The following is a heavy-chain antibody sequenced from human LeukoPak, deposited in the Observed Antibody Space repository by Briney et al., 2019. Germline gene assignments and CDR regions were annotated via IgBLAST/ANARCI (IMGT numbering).Heavy chain of an antibody. V-gene: IGHV4-59*01. CDR3: ASSRGDFWSGYYRNWFDP. D-gene: IGHD3-3*01. CDR1: GGSISSYY. Sequence: SETLSLPCTVSGGSISSYYWSWIRQPPGKGLEWIGYIYYSGSTNYNPSLKSRVTISVDTSKNQFSLKLSSVTAADTAVYYCASSRGDFWSGYYRNWFDPWGQGTLVTVSS. CDR2: IYYSGST. J-gene: IGHJ5*02.